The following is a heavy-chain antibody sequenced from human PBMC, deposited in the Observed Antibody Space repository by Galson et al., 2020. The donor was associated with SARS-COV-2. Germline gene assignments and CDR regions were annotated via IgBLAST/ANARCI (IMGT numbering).Heavy chain of an antibody. V-gene: IGHV3-33*01. CDR3: ARDGAWRGFQFPHFDF. CDR2: MWYDGSEQ. D-gene: IGHD5-12*01. Sequence: GESLKISCVTSGFTFSSYGMHWVRQAPGKGLEWVAVMWYDGSEQKYADSVKGRFSVSRDTSRNTLYLQMNSLRAEDTAVYYCARDGAWRGFQFPHFDFWGQGTPVTVSS. J-gene: IGHJ4*02. CDR1: GFTFSSYG.